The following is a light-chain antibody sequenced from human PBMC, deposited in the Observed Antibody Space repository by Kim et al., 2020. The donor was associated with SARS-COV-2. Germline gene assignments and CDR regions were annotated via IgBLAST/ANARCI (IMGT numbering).Light chain of an antibody. J-gene: IGLJ2*01. Sequence: SYELTQPLSVSVALGQTARVTCGGYNIGGKNVHWYQHRPGQAPVLVIYRDINRPSGIPERFSGSNSGNTATLIISRAQAGDEADHYRQVWDSSSVIFGGG. CDR2: RDI. V-gene: IGLV3-9*01. CDR1: NIGGKN. CDR3: QVWDSSSVI.